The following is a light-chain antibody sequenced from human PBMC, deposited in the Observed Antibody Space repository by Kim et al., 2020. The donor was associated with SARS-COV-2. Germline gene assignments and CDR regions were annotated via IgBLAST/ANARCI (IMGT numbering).Light chain of an antibody. CDR2: RAS. CDR3: HQYYHWPYT. CDR1: QSVSSN. Sequence: VMTQSPATLSVSPGEKATLSCRASQSVSSNIAWCQQKPGQAPRVLIYRASTRVTGIPARFSGSGSGTEFTLTISSLQSEDFAVYYCHQYYHWPYTFGQGTTLEI. J-gene: IGKJ2*01. V-gene: IGKV3-15*01.